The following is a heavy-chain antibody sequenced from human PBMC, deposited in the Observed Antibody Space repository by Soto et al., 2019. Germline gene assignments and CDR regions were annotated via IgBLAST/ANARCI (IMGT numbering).Heavy chain of an antibody. D-gene: IGHD1-26*01. CDR2: ISAGGGST. Sequence: EVQLLESGGGLVQPGGSLRLSCAASGFTFSSYAMSWVRQAPGKGLEWVSTISAGGGSTYYADSVKGRFTISRDNSKNTLSLQMNSLRAEDTAVYYCAKRRVGATTLRFDYWGQGTLVTVSS. J-gene: IGHJ4*02. CDR3: AKRRVGATTLRFDY. CDR1: GFTFSSYA. V-gene: IGHV3-23*01.